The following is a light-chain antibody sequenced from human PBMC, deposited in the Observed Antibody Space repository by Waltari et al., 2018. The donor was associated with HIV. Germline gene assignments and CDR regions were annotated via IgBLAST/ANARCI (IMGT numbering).Light chain of an antibody. CDR2: KDS. J-gene: IGLJ3*02. Sequence: PGQTARITCSGDALPKQYAYWYQQKPGQAPVLVIYKDSERPSGIPERFFGSSSGTTVTLTISGVQAEDEADYYCQSADSSGTPWVFGGGTKLTVL. CDR1: ALPKQY. CDR3: QSADSSGTPWV. V-gene: IGLV3-25*03.